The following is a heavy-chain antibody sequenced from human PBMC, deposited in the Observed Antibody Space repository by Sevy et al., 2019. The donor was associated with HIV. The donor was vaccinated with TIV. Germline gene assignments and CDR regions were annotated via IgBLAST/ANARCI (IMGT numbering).Heavy chain of an antibody. D-gene: IGHD5-18*01. CDR2: IHSDDTT. V-gene: IGHV3-66*01. CDR1: GFTVNSNY. CDR3: ARGKSGYGYALNY. Sequence: GGSLRLSCAASGFTVNSNYMTWVRQAPGKGLEGVSVIHSDDTTYHADAVKDRFTISRDNFKNTLYLHMSSLRAEDTALYYRARGKSGYGYALNYWGQGTLVTVSS. J-gene: IGHJ4*02.